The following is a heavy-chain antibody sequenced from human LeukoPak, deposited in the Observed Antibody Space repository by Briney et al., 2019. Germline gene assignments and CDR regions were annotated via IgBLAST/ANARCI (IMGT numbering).Heavy chain of an antibody. V-gene: IGHV1-2*02. CDR3: ARDFYRHYYDSSGTY. CDR1: GYTFTGYY. J-gene: IGHJ4*02. Sequence: ASVKVSCKASGYTFTGYYIHWVRQAPGQGLEWMGWINPHSGGTNYAQKFQGGVTMTRDTSITTAYMELSRLRSDDTAVYYCARDFYRHYYDSSGTYWGQGTLVTVSS. D-gene: IGHD3-22*01. CDR2: INPHSGGT.